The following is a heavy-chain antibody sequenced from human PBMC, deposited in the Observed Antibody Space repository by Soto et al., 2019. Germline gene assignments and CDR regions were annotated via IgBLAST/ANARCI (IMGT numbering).Heavy chain of an antibody. Sequence: PGGSLRLSCAASGFTFSSLAMSWVRQAPEKGLEWVTGISGSGRSTFYADSVKGRFTISRDNSKNTLYLQMNSLRAEDTAVYYCAREEGYCGGGYCFRSAFDLWGQGTVVTVSS. CDR3: AREEGYCGGGYCFRSAFDL. CDR2: ISGSGRST. CDR1: GFTFSSLA. V-gene: IGHV3-23*01. D-gene: IGHD2-15*01. J-gene: IGHJ3*01.